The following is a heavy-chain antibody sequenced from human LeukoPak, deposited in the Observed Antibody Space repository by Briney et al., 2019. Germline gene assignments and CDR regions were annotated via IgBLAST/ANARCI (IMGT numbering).Heavy chain of an antibody. Sequence: NPSETLSLTCTVSGGSISSGGYYWSWIRQHPGKGLEWIGYIYYSGSTYYNPSLKSRVTISVDTSKNQFSLKLSSVTAADTAVYYCARRFPRYCSGGSCPYWYFDLWGRGTLVTVSS. CDR1: GGSISSGGYY. J-gene: IGHJ2*01. CDR2: IYYSGST. V-gene: IGHV4-31*03. D-gene: IGHD2-15*01. CDR3: ARRFPRYCSGGSCPYWYFDL.